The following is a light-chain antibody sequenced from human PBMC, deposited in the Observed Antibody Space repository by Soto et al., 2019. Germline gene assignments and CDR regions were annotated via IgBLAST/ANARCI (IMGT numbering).Light chain of an antibody. CDR3: QHYGNSPPEYT. V-gene: IGKV3-20*01. CDR2: GAS. CDR1: QSVSSSF. J-gene: IGKJ3*01. Sequence: EIVLTQSPGTLSLSPGERATLSCRASQSVSSSFLAWYQQRPGQAPRLLIFGASYRATGIPDIFSGSGSGTDFTLTISRLEPEDVAVYYCQHYGNSPPEYTFGPGTNVDSK.